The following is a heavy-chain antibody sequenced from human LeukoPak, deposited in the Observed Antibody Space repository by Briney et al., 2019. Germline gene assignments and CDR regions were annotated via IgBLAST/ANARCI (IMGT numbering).Heavy chain of an antibody. Sequence: PGGSLRLSCVVSGLSFSNYWMDRVRQAPGKELEWVAFIKQDGSETSYVDSVKGRFTISRDNARNSLFLQMNSLRAEDTAVYYCATRGDLSWFGALRHWSQGTLVTVSS. D-gene: IGHD3-16*02. CDR1: GLSFSNYW. J-gene: IGHJ4*02. CDR3: ATRGDLSWFGALRH. CDR2: IKQDGSET. V-gene: IGHV3-7*01.